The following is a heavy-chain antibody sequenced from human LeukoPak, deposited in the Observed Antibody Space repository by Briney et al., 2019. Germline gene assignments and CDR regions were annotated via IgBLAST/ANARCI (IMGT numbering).Heavy chain of an antibody. CDR2: LTNNGANT. CDR3: AKDLGYSSSYNITLLDY. J-gene: IGHJ4*02. Sequence: GGSLRLSCAASGFTFSSYAMNWVRQAPAKGLEWISILTNNGANTWYADSVKGRFTISRDNSKNTLYLQMNSLRAEDTAVYYCAKDLGYSSSYNITLLDYWGQGTLVTVSS. D-gene: IGHD6-6*01. V-gene: IGHV3-23*01. CDR1: GFTFSSYA.